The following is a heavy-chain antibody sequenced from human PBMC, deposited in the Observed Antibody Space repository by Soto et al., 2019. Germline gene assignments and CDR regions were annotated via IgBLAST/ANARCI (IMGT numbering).Heavy chain of an antibody. CDR3: ARGLRYFDWLLYSWYFDL. D-gene: IGHD3-9*01. Sequence: WIRQPPGKGLEWIGEINHSGSTNYNPSLKSRVTISVDTSKNQFSLKLSSVTAADTAVYYCARGLRYFDWLLYSWYFDLWGRGTLVTVSP. J-gene: IGHJ2*01. V-gene: IGHV4-34*01. CDR2: INHSGST.